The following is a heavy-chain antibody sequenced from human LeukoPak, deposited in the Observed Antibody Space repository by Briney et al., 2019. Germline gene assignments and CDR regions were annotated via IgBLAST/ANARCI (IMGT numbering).Heavy chain of an antibody. Sequence: GGPLRLSCAASGLTFSNYAMSWVRQAPGKGLDWVSTISGSGGVTYYPDSVRGRFTISRDNSRNTLHLQMDSLRDEDTAIYYCALWPEGATPKFHNWGQGTLVTVSS. J-gene: IGHJ4*02. V-gene: IGHV3-23*01. CDR1: GLTFSNYA. D-gene: IGHD1-26*01. CDR3: ALWPEGATPKFHN. CDR2: ISGSGGVT.